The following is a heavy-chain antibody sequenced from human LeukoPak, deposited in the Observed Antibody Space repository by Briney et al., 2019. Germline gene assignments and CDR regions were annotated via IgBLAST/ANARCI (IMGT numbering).Heavy chain of an antibody. J-gene: IGHJ4*02. V-gene: IGHV1-2*06. CDR1: GYTFTDYY. CDR2: INPNSGGT. D-gene: IGHD3-22*01. Sequence: ASVKVSCKASGYTFTDYYMHWVRQAPGQGLEWMGRINPNSGGTNYAQKFQGRVTMTRDTSISTVYMELSRLRSDDTAVCYCARVGYYESSGYYEYWGQGTLVTVSS. CDR3: ARVGYYESSGYYEY.